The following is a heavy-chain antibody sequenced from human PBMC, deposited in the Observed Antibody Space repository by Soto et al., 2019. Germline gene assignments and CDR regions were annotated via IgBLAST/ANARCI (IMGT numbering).Heavy chain of an antibody. J-gene: IGHJ3*02. CDR2: IRANDESI. CDR1: GFDFRSYE. D-gene: IGHD4-17*01. CDR3: ARETLRDAIDI. V-gene: IGHV3-48*03. Sequence: GSLLISCIASGFDFRSYEMYWVRQAPGKGLEWVSNIRANDESIYYADSVKGRVSVSRDNAKNSLFLEMNSLRVDDTAVYYCARETLRDAIDIWGQGTMVTV.